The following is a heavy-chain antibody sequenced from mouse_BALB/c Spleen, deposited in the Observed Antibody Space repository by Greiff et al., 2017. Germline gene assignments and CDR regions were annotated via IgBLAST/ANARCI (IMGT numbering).Heavy chain of an antibody. J-gene: IGHJ4*01. CDR2: INPSTGYT. Sequence: VQLQESGAELAKPGASVKMSCKASGYTFTSYWMHWVKQRPGQGLEWIGYINPSTGYTEYNQKFKDKATLTADKSSSTAYMQLSSLTSEDSAVYYCARLYGNPDYYAMDYWGQGTSVTVSS. CDR1: GYTFTSYW. CDR3: ARLYGNPDYYAMDY. V-gene: IGHV1-7*01. D-gene: IGHD2-10*02.